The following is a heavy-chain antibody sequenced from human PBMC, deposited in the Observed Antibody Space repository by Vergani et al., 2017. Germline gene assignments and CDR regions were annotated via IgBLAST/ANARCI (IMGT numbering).Heavy chain of an antibody. CDR3: ARAYYYDSSGYYSPFYAFDI. CDR2: IWYVGSNK. CDR1: GFTFTSYG. Sequence: QVQLVESGGGVVQTGRSLRLSCAASGFTFTSYGMHWVRQAPGNGLEWVALIWYVGSNKYYADSVKGRFTISRANSKTTLYLQMNSLRAEDTAVYYCARAYYYDSSGYYSPFYAFDIWGQGTMVTVSS. D-gene: IGHD3-22*01. J-gene: IGHJ3*02. V-gene: IGHV3-33*01.